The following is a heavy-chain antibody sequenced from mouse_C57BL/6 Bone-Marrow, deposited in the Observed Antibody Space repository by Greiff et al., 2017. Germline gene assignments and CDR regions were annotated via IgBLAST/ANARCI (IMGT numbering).Heavy chain of an antibody. Sequence: QVQLQQPGAELVKPGASVKLSCKASGYTFTSYWMHWVKQSPGQGLEWIGMIHPNSGSTNYNEKFKSKATLTVEKSSSTAYMQLSSLTSEDSAVYYCARAITTVKSSFAYWGQGTLVTVSA. CDR3: ARAITTVKSSFAY. CDR2: IHPNSGST. V-gene: IGHV1-64*01. D-gene: IGHD1-1*01. J-gene: IGHJ3*01. CDR1: GYTFTSYW.